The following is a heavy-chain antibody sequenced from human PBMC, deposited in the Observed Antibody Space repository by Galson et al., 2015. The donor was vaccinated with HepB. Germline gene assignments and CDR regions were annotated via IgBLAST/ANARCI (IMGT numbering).Heavy chain of an antibody. D-gene: IGHD3-22*01. CDR1: GFTFSSYS. V-gene: IGHV3-21*01. CDR3: ARDSDYYDSSGTFDY. J-gene: IGHJ4*02. CDR2: ISSSGYI. Sequence: SLRLSCAASGFTFSSYSMNWVRQAPGKGLEWVSSISSSGYIYYADSVKGRFTISRDNAKNSLYLQMNSLRAEDTAVYYCARDSDYYDSSGTFDYWGQGTLVTVSS.